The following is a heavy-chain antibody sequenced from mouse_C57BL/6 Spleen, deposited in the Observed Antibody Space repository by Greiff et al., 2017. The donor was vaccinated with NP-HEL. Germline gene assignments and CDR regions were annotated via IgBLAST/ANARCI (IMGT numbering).Heavy chain of an antibody. V-gene: IGHV1-80*01. D-gene: IGHD1-1*01. Sequence: VQLQQSGAELVKPGASVKISCKASGYAFSSYWMNWVKQRPGKGLEWIGQIYPGDGDTNYNGKFKGKATLTADKSSSTAYMQLSILTSEDSAVYFCASEGYYGSSRDYAMDYWGQGTSVTVSS. CDR2: IYPGDGDT. CDR1: GYAFSSYW. J-gene: IGHJ4*01. CDR3: ASEGYYGSSRDYAMDY.